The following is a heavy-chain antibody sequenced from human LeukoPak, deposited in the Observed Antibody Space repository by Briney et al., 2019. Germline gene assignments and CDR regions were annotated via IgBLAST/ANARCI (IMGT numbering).Heavy chain of an antibody. D-gene: IGHD6-19*01. V-gene: IGHV3-7*04. CDR1: GFTFSTYW. Sequence: GGSLRLSCAASGFTFSTYWMSWVRQAPGKGLEWVANIKQDGSEKHSVDSVKGRFTISRDNAKNALYLQMNSLRGEDTAVYYCARHQEQRLAPFDHWGQGTLVTVSS. J-gene: IGHJ4*02. CDR3: ARHQEQRLAPFDH. CDR2: IKQDGSEK.